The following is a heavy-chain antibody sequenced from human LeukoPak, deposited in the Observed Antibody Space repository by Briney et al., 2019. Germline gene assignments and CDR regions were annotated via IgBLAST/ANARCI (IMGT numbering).Heavy chain of an antibody. D-gene: IGHD6-13*01. V-gene: IGHV3-48*01. CDR3: ARATLSGLAAANDY. CDR2: INGGGSPI. CDR1: GFTFSRDS. J-gene: IGHJ4*02. Sequence: GGSLRLSCAASGFTFSRDSMNWVRQAPGKGLEWVSYINGGGSPIYYADSVRGRFTISRDNAKNSLYLQMNSLRAEDTAVYYCARATLSGLAAANDYWGQGTLVTVSS.